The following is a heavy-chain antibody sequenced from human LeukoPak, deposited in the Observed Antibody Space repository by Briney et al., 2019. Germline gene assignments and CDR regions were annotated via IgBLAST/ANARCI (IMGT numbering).Heavy chain of an antibody. CDR2: INHRGRT. J-gene: IGHJ5*02. CDR3: ASSSSNWFDP. Sequence: SETLSLTCVVSGGSFSGYYWSWIRQPPGKGLEWIGDINHRGRTNSIPSLKSRLTISVDTSKNEFSLRLTSVTAADTAIYYCASSSSNWFDPWGQGTLVTVSS. V-gene: IGHV4-34*01. CDR1: GGSFSGYY. D-gene: IGHD2-8*01.